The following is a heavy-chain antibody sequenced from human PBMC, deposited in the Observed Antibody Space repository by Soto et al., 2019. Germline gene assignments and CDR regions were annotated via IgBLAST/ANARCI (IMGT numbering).Heavy chain of an antibody. CDR1: GGSISSGGYS. Sequence: QLQLQESGSGLVRPSQTLSLSCAVSGGSISSGGYSWNWIRQSPGKGLEWIGYIYHGGSTHSNPSLESRVTLSVDTSKNQFSLRLSSVIAADTAVYYCARELRSLYHDGSGLDYWGQGILVTVSS. D-gene: IGHD3-22*01. J-gene: IGHJ4*02. CDR2: IYHGGST. CDR3: ARELRSLYHDGSGLDY. V-gene: IGHV4-30-2*06.